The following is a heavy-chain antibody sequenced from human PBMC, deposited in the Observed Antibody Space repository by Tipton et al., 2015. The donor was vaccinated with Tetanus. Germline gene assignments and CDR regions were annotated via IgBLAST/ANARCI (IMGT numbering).Heavy chain of an antibody. D-gene: IGHD6-19*01. CDR2: IYHTENT. CDR1: GDSITTGDYY. J-gene: IGHJ6*03. V-gene: IGHV4-30-4*01. Sequence: TLSLTCTVSGDSITTGDYYWGWIRQPPGKGLEWIGYIYHTENTFYNPSLKSRLTFSVDTSKSQFSLKLSSVTAADTALYYCAKAPRPLPLAGTPPDDYYYMDVWGKGTTVTVSS. CDR3: AKAPRPLPLAGTPPDDYYYMDV.